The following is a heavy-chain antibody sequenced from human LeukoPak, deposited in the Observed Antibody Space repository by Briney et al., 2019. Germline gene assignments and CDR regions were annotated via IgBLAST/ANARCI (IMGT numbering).Heavy chain of an antibody. J-gene: IGHJ6*04. CDR1: GYTFTSYD. CDR3: ARAKDYGDHNYYYGVDV. V-gene: IGHV1-8*01. D-gene: IGHD4-17*01. Sequence: ASVKVSCKASGYTFTSYDINWVRQATGQGLEWMGWMNPNSGNTGYAQKFQGRVTMTRNTSISTAYMELSSLRSEDTAVYYCARAKDYGDHNYYYGVDVWGKGTTVTVSS. CDR2: MNPNSGNT.